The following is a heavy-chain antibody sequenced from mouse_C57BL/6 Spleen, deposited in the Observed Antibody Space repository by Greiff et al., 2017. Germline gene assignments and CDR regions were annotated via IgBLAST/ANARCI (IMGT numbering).Heavy chain of an antibody. D-gene: IGHD2-4*01. CDR3: ARSEGLRRGFAY. Sequence: QVQLQQPGAELVKPGASVKLSCKASGYTFTSYWMQWVKQRPGQGLEWIGEIDPSDSYTNFNQKFKGKATLTVDTSSSTAYIQLSSLTSEDSAVYYCARSEGLRRGFAYWGQGTLVTVSA. CDR2: IDPSDSYT. V-gene: IGHV1-50*01. CDR1: GYTFTSYW. J-gene: IGHJ3*01.